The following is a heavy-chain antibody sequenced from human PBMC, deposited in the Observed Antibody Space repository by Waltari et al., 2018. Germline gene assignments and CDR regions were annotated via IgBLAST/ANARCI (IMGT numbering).Heavy chain of an antibody. D-gene: IGHD3-22*01. CDR2: LSSTGATT. Sequence: EVQLLESGGGFLQPGGSLRLSCVASGFTFSNYAMNWVRQAPGKGREWVSLLSSTGATTYYADSVKACFTISRDNSKNTLYLEMHSLRVEDTAIYYCAKESDSTGYFDYWGQGTLVTVSS. V-gene: IGHV3-23*01. J-gene: IGHJ4*02. CDR3: AKESDSTGYFDY. CDR1: GFTFSNYA.